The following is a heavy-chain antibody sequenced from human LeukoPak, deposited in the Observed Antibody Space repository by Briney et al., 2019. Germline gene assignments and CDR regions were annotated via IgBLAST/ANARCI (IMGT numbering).Heavy chain of an antibody. V-gene: IGHV3-21*01. CDR3: ARKGVATTTSHFDY. Sequence: GGSLRLSCAASGFTFSSYAMSWVRQAPGKGLEWVSSISSSSSYIYYADSVKGRFTISRDNAKNSLYLQMNSLRAEDTAVYYCARKGVATTTSHFDYWGQGTLVTVSS. D-gene: IGHD6-13*01. J-gene: IGHJ4*02. CDR1: GFTFSSYA. CDR2: ISSSSSYI.